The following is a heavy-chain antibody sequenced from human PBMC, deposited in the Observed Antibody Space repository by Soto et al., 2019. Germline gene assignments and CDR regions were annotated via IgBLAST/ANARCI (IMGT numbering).Heavy chain of an antibody. Sequence: SETLSLTCTVSGGCISSYYWSWIRQPPGKGLEWIGYIYYSGSTNYNPSLKSRVTISVDTSKNQFSLKLSSVTAADTAVYYCARHSSGWYSNWYDPWGQGTLVTVSS. CDR1: GGCISSYY. J-gene: IGHJ5*02. CDR2: IYYSGST. D-gene: IGHD6-19*01. V-gene: IGHV4-59*08. CDR3: ARHSSGWYSNWYDP.